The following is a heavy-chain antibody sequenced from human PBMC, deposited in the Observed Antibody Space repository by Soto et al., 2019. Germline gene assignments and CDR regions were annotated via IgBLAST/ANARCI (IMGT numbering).Heavy chain of an antibody. CDR1: GFTFSSYG. V-gene: IGHV3-33*01. CDR3: ARDLLRRIDH. J-gene: IGHJ4*02. Sequence: VQLVESGGGVVQPGTSLRLSCAASGFTFSSYGMSWVRQAPGKGLEWVAVIWSDGSNKDYAESVKGRFTISRDNSKNTLYLQMNSLRAEDTAIYYCARDLLRRIDHWGQGTLVAVSS. CDR2: IWSDGSNK. D-gene: IGHD2-15*01.